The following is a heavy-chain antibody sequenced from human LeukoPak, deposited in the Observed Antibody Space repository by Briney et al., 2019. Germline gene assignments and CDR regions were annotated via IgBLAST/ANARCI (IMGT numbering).Heavy chain of an antibody. CDR1: GGSISSSSYY. Sequence: PSETLSLTCTVSGGSISSSSYYWGWLRQPPGKGLEWIGSIYYSGSTYYNPSLKSRVTISVDTSKNQFSLKLSSVTAADTAVYYCASLGDGYYEGFDYWGQGTLVTVSS. J-gene: IGHJ4*02. CDR3: ASLGDGYYEGFDY. D-gene: IGHD3-22*01. CDR2: IYYSGST. V-gene: IGHV4-39*07.